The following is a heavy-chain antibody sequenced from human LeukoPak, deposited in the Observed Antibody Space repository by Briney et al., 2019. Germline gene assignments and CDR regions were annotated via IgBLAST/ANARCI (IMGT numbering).Heavy chain of an antibody. D-gene: IGHD4-11*01. Sequence: GGSLRLSCAASGFTFSSYWMSWVRQAPGKGLAWVSAISGSGGGTYYADSVKGRFTISRDNSKNTLYLQMSSLRAEDTAVYYCAKGGVDYSNPLDYWGQGTLVTVSS. J-gene: IGHJ4*02. CDR1: GFTFSSYW. CDR3: AKGGVDYSNPLDY. CDR2: ISGSGGGT. V-gene: IGHV3-23*01.